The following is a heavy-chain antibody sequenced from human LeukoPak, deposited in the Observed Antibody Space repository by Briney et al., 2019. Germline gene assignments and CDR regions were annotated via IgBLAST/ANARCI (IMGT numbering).Heavy chain of an antibody. CDR3: AREYVAMAYRHFDY. D-gene: IGHD5-18*01. J-gene: IGHJ4*02. Sequence: GGSLRLSCAASGFTFSGYWMSWVRQAPGKGLEWVANIKQEGSEKYYVDSVKGRFTISRDNAKNSLYLQMNSLRAEDTAVYYCAREYVAMAYRHFDYWGQGTLVTVSS. CDR2: IKQEGSEK. V-gene: IGHV3-7*01. CDR1: GFTFSGYW.